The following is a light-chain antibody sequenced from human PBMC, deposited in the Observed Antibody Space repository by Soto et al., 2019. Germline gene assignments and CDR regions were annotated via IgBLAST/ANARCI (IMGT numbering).Light chain of an antibody. CDR1: SSNVGSYKL. CDR2: EVN. V-gene: IGLV2-23*02. J-gene: IGLJ1*01. Sequence: QSVLTQPASVSGSPGQSITISCTGTSSNVGSYKLVSCYQQHTGKAPKLMIFEVNKRRSGVSNRFSGSKSGNTASLTISGLKVEDEADYYCCSSGGSPTYVFITGTKVT. CDR3: CSSGGSPTYV.